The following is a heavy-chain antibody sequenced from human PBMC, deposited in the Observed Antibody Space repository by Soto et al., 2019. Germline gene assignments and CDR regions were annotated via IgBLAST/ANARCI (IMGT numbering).Heavy chain of an antibody. CDR3: TRDMLKQPLVGFQDNWFDP. J-gene: IGHJ5*01. D-gene: IGHD3-10*02. Sequence: QEQLVESGGGVVQPGRSLRLSCAASGFSFRNYGIHWVRQAPGKGLDWVAVIWYDGSKRYYADSVRGRFTISRDNSGNTVHLQMDSLRAEDTAVYYCTRDMLKQPLVGFQDNWFDPWGQGTLVTVSS. V-gene: IGHV3-33*01. CDR2: IWYDGSKR. CDR1: GFSFRNYG.